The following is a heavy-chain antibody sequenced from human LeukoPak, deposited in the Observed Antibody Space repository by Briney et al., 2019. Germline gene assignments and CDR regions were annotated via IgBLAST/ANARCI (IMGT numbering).Heavy chain of an antibody. Sequence: SETLSLTCTVSGGPISSSSYYWGWIRQPPGKGLEWIGSIYYSGSTYYNPSLKSRVTISVDTSKNQFSLKLSSVTAADTAVYYCARHWDGSYYFDYWGQGTLVTVSS. CDR2: IYYSGST. CDR3: ARHWDGSYYFDY. D-gene: IGHD5-24*01. CDR1: GGPISSSSYY. J-gene: IGHJ4*02. V-gene: IGHV4-39*01.